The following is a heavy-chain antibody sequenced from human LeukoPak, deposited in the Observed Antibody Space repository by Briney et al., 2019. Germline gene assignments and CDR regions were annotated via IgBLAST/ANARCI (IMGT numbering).Heavy chain of an antibody. V-gene: IGHV3-48*01. Sequence: GGSLRLSCAASGFTFSNYSVNWVRQAPGKGLEWVSYISGSSSTIFYADSVKGRFTISRDNAKNSLYLQMNSLRAEDTAVYYCATDIRAGGDCWEQGRLVSVS. CDR2: ISGSSSTI. CDR3: ATDIRAGGDC. D-gene: IGHD3-10*01. J-gene: IGHJ4*02. CDR1: GFTFSNYS.